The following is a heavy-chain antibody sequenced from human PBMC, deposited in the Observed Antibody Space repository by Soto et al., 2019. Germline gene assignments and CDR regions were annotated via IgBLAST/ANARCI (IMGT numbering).Heavy chain of an antibody. CDR1: SYTFTSYG. CDR2: ISAYNGNT. CDR3: ARSEWSYYDYYGMDV. V-gene: IGHV1-18*03. Sequence: QVQLVQSGAEVKKPGASVKVSCKASSYTFTSYGISWVRQAPGQGLEWMGWISAYNGNTNYAQKLQGRVTMTTDTSTITAYMELRSLRSDDMAVYYCARSEWSYYDYYGMDVWGQGTTVTVSS. J-gene: IGHJ6*02. D-gene: IGHD3-3*01.